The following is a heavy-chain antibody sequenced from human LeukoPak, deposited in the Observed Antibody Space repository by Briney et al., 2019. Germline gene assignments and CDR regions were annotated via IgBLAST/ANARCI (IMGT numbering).Heavy chain of an antibody. Sequence: SETLSLTCTVSGVSISSGDYYWSWIRQPPGKGLEWIGYIYYSGITYYNPSLNSRVTISVDTSKNQFSLKLRSVTAADTAVYYCAREEGYYYDSSGYPPWGQGTLVTVSS. D-gene: IGHD3-22*01. V-gene: IGHV4-30-4*01. CDR3: AREEGYYYDSSGYPP. CDR2: IYYSGIT. CDR1: GVSISSGDYY. J-gene: IGHJ5*02.